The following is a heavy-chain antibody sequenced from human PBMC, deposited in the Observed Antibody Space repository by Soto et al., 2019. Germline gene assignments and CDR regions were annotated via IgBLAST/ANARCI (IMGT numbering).Heavy chain of an antibody. CDR1: GFTFRTYW. J-gene: IGHJ4*02. CDR3: ARGGSESDY. CDR2: IKEDGSEK. D-gene: IGHD3-10*01. V-gene: IGHV3-7*01. Sequence: EVQLVESGGGLVQPGGSLRLSCAVSGFTFRTYWMTWVRQAPGKGLEWVANIKEDGSEKHYVDSVKGRFTISRDNAKNSLYLQMNSLRAEDTAVYFCARGGSESDYWGQGTLVTVSS.